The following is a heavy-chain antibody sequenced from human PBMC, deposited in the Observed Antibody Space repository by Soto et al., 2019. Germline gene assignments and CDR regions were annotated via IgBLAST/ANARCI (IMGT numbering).Heavy chain of an antibody. CDR3: ARSLWKQLDPDDAFDI. Sequence: QVQLVQSGAEVKKPGASVKVSCKASGYTFTSYGISWVRQAPGQGLEWMGWISAYNGNTNYAQKLQGRATMTTDTSTSTAYMELRSLTSDDTAVYYCARSLWKQLDPDDAFDIWGQGTMVTVSS. D-gene: IGHD6-13*01. V-gene: IGHV1-18*01. CDR2: ISAYNGNT. J-gene: IGHJ3*02. CDR1: GYTFTSYG.